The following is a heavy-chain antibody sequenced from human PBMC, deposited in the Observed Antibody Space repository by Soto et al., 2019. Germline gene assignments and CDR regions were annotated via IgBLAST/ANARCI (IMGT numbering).Heavy chain of an antibody. Sequence: PGGSLRLSCAASGFTFSGYEMNWVRQAPGKGLEWVSYISTSESIVYYADSVKGRFTISRDNSKNTLYLQMNSLRAEDTAVYYCAREFGGSYYGNFDYWGQGTLVTVSS. D-gene: IGHD1-26*01. CDR3: AREFGGSYYGNFDY. J-gene: IGHJ4*02. CDR1: GFTFSGYE. CDR2: ISTSESIV. V-gene: IGHV3-48*03.